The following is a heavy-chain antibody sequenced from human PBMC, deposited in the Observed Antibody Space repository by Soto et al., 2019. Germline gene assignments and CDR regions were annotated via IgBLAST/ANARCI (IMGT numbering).Heavy chain of an antibody. CDR3: ARTPVVTAIPYYFDY. CDR1: GFTFSSYA. V-gene: IGHV3-30-3*01. J-gene: IGHJ4*02. D-gene: IGHD2-21*02. Sequence: QVQLVESGGGVVQPGRSLRLSCAASGFTFSSYAMHWVRQAPGKGLEWVAVISYDGSNKYYADSVKGRFTISRDNSKNTLYLQMNSLRAEDTAVYYCARTPVVTAIPYYFDYWGQGTLVTVSS. CDR2: ISYDGSNK.